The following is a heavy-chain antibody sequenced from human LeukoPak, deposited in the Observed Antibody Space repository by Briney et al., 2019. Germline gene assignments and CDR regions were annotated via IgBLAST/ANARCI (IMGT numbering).Heavy chain of an antibody. V-gene: IGHV1-8*01. J-gene: IGHJ4*02. CDR3: VRGVDRSGYFAY. CDR2: MNPNSGNT. Sequence: GASVKVSCKTSGYTFTSYDINWVRQATGQGLEWMGWMNPNSGNTAYAQKFQGRVTMTRNTSISTAYMDLSSLRSEDTAVYCCVRGVDRSGYFAYWGQGTLVTVSS. D-gene: IGHD3-22*01. CDR1: GYTFTSYD.